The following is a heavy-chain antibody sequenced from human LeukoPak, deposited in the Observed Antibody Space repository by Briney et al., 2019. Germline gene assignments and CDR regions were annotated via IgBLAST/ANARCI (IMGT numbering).Heavy chain of an antibody. J-gene: IGHJ4*02. V-gene: IGHV3-7*03. CDR3: ARDDGWADY. D-gene: IGHD6-19*01. CDR1: GGSISSYY. CDR2: IKQDGSEI. Sequence: ETLSLTCTVSGGSISSYYWSWIRQPPGKGLEWVANIKQDGSEIYYVDSVKGRFTISRDSAKKSLYLQMNSLRAEDTAVYYCARDDGWADYWGQGTLVTVSS.